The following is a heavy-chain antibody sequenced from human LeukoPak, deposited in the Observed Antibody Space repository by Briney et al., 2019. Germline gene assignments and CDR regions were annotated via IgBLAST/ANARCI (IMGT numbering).Heavy chain of an antibody. CDR3: ARGPQTPVYWYFDL. D-gene: IGHD4-23*01. V-gene: IGHV1-2*02. CDR2: INPNSGGT. J-gene: IGHJ2*01. Sequence: ASVKVSCKASGYIFTSYGISWVRQAPGQGLEWMGWINPNSGGTNYAQKFQGRVTMTRDTSISTAYMELSRLRSEDTAVYYCARGPQTPVYWYFDLWGRGTLVTVSS. CDR1: GYIFTSYG.